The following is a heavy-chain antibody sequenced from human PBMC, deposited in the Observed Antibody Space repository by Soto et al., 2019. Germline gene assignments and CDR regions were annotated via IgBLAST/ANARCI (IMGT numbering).Heavy chain of an antibody. CDR3: ARGGVSSSWRGDF. J-gene: IGHJ4*02. D-gene: IGHD6-13*01. CDR1: AYAFNTYA. Sequence: QAQLVQSGAEVKTPGASVKVSCKTSAYAFNTYAINWVRQAPGQGLEWLGSIFPYTGDTHYSENLQARVTMTADTARSTAYVEMAALTSEDTGVECGARGGVSSSWRGDFWGRGTLVTVSS. CDR2: IFPYTGDT. V-gene: IGHV1-18*04.